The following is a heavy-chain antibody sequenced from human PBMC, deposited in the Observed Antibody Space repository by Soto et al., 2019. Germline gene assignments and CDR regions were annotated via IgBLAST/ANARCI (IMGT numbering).Heavy chain of an antibody. CDR1: GYSISSSNW. D-gene: IGHD3-10*01. CDR2: IYYSGST. V-gene: IGHV4-28*01. J-gene: IGHJ6*02. CDR3: ARRCYGPGFPYYYGMDV. Sequence: SETLSLTCAVSGYSISSSNWWGWIRQPPGKGLEWIGYIYYSGSTNYNPSLKSRVTMSVDTPKNQFSLKLSSVTAADTAVYYCARRCYGPGFPYYYGMDVWGQGTKVTVSS.